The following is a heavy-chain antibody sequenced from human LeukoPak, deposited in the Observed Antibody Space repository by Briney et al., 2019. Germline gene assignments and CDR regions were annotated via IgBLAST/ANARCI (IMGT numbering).Heavy chain of an antibody. V-gene: IGHV4-59*01. CDR3: AGGRRGSGSSNFDY. CDR2: IYYSGST. Sequence: SETLSLTRAVSGGSISSYYWSWIRQPPGKGLEWIGYIYYSGSTNYNPSLKSRVTISVDTSKNQFSLKLSSVTAADTAVYYCAGGRRGSGSSNFDYWGQGTLVTVSS. J-gene: IGHJ4*02. D-gene: IGHD3-10*01. CDR1: GGSISSYY.